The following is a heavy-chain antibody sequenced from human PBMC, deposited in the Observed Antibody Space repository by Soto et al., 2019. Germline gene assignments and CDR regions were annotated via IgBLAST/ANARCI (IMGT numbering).Heavy chain of an antibody. V-gene: IGHV3-7*05. CDR1: GFTFNDYW. CDR3: VRERWLFDGQRYYEYGLDV. CDR2: IKKDGSEK. Sequence: VQLVESGGGLVQPGGSLRLSCAGSGFTFNDYWMHWVRQAPGRGLEWVASIKKDGSEKYYVDSVKGRFTISRDNAKNSLYLQVGSLRAEDTAVYYCVRERWLFDGQRYYEYGLDVWGQGTTVTVSS. D-gene: IGHD6-19*01. J-gene: IGHJ6*02.